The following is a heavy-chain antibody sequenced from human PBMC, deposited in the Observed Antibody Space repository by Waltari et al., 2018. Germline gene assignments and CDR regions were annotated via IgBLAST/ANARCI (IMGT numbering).Heavy chain of an antibody. V-gene: IGHV1-2*02. CDR1: GYTFTGYS. CDR3: ATIAVTGIGPGYFDY. D-gene: IGHD6-19*01. CDR2: INPNSGVT. Sequence: QVQLVQSGAEVKKPGASVKVSCKASGYTFTGYSMHWVRQAPGQGLEWMVWINPNSGVTNYAQKFQGRVTMTRDTSISTAYIELSRLRSDDTAVYYCATIAVTGIGPGYFDYWGQGNMVTVSS. J-gene: IGHJ4*02.